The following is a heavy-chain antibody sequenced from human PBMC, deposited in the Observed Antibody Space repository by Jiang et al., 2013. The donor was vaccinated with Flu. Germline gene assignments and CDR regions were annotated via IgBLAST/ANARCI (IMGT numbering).Heavy chain of an antibody. J-gene: IGHJ3*02. V-gene: IGHV5-51*01. CDR2: INPGDSDT. D-gene: IGHD3-16*01. CDR3: ARRDSEGYVDAFDI. Sequence: KGSGYRFTSYWIGVGAPDARERPGVGVGIINPGDSDTRYSPSFEGQVTISADKSISTAYLQWSSLKASDTAMFYCARRDSEGYVDAFDIWGQGTMLTVSS. CDR1: GYRFTSYW.